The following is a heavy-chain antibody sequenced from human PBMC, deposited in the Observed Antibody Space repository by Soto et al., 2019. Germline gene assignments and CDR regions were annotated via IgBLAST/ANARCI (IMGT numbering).Heavy chain of an antibody. D-gene: IGHD2-15*01. CDR2: IYYSGST. Sequence: SETLSLTCTVSGGSISSGGYYWSWIRQHPGKGLEWIGYIYYSGSTYYNPSLKSRVTISVDTSKNQFSLKLSSVTAADTAVYYCARLTDEGYCSGGSCYGNWFDPWGQGTLVTVSS. V-gene: IGHV4-31*03. CDR1: GGSISSGGYY. CDR3: ARLTDEGYCSGGSCYGNWFDP. J-gene: IGHJ5*02.